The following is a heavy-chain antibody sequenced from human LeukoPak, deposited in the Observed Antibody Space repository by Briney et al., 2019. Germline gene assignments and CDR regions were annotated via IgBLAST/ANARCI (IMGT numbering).Heavy chain of an antibody. CDR1: GFTFSSYD. D-gene: IGHD3-10*01. V-gene: IGHV3-13*01. Sequence: GGSLRLSCAASGFTFSSYDMHWVRQATGRGLEWVSSVAGAGDTYYADSVKGRFTIFRENGKNSLYLQMNSLRAGDTAVYYCARGGIRGVTWNWLDPWGQGTLVTVSS. CDR3: ARGGIRGVTWNWLDP. CDR2: VAGAGDT. J-gene: IGHJ5*02.